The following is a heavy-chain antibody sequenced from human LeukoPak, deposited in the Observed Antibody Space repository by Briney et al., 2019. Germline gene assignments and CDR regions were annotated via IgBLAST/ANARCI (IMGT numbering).Heavy chain of an antibody. CDR3: AKADPWCSSTSCYTKAYYYYGMDV. CDR2: ISGSGGST. V-gene: IGHV3-23*01. D-gene: IGHD2-2*01. J-gene: IGHJ6*02. CDR1: GFTFSSYA. Sequence: GGSLRLSCAASGFTFSSYAMSWVRQAPGKGLEWVSAISGSGGSTYYADSVKGRFTISRDNSKNTLYLQMNSLRAEDTAVYYCAKADPWCSSTSCYTKAYYYYGMDVWGQGTTVTVSS.